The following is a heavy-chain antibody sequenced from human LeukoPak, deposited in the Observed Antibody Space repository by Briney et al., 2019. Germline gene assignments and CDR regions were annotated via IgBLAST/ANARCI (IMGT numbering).Heavy chain of an antibody. CDR2: IYTSGST. CDR1: GDPISSGDYY. CDR3: ARVNRWELLGSFDY. V-gene: IGHV4-61*02. J-gene: IGHJ4*02. Sequence: SETLSLTCTVSGDPISSGDYYWSWIRQPAGKGLEWIGRIYTSGSTNYNPSLKSRVTISVDTSKNQFSLKLSSVTAADTAVYYCARVNRWELLGSFDYWGQGTLVTVSS. D-gene: IGHD1-26*01.